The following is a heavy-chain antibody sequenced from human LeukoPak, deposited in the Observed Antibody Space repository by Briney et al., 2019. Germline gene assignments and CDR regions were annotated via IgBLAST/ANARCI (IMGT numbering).Heavy chain of an antibody. D-gene: IGHD3-22*01. Sequence: ASVKVSCKASGYTFTSYGISWVRQAPGQGLEWMGWISAYSGNTNYAQKFQGRVTMTTDTSTSTAYMELRSLRSDDTAVYYCARVLDYYDSKYYFDYWGQGTLVTVSS. J-gene: IGHJ4*02. CDR1: GYTFTSYG. CDR2: ISAYSGNT. V-gene: IGHV1-18*01. CDR3: ARVLDYYDSKYYFDY.